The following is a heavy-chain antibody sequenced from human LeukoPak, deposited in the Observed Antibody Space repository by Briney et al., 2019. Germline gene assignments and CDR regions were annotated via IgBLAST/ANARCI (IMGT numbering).Heavy chain of an antibody. Sequence: GGSLRLSCAVSGFTVSSNHMSWVRQAPGKGLEWVSVIYGGGSTYYADSVKGRFTISRDNSKNTLYLQMNSLRAEDTAVYYCARAASVAGTYALNHWGQGTLVTVSS. CDR3: ARAASVAGTYALNH. CDR1: GFTVSSNH. V-gene: IGHV3-66*01. CDR2: IYGGGST. D-gene: IGHD6-19*01. J-gene: IGHJ4*02.